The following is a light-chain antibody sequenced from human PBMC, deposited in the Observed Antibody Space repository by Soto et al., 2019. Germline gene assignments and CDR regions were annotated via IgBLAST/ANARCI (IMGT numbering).Light chain of an antibody. CDR1: SGHSSYA. J-gene: IGLJ2*01. CDR3: QTWGTGIVV. CDR2: LNSDGSH. Sequence: QLVLTQSPSASASLGASVDLTCTLSSGHSSYAIAWHQQQPEKGPRFLMKLNSDGSHTKGDGIPDRFSGSNSGAERYLTISSLQSEDEADYYCQTWGTGIVVFGGGTKLTVL. V-gene: IGLV4-69*01.